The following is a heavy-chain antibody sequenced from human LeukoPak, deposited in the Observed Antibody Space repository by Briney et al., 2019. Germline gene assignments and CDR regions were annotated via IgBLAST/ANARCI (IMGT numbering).Heavy chain of an antibody. CDR2: IYYSVST. D-gene: IGHD6-13*01. J-gene: IGHJ4*02. CDR1: GGSSSSSSYY. Sequence: PSETLSLTCTVSGGSSSSSSYYWGSIRQPPGKGLEWIVSIYYSVSTYYNPALKSRVTISVDTSTNQFSLKMSSVTAADTAVYYCARLTLAAALDHWGQGNLVTVSS. V-gene: IGHV4-39*01. CDR3: ARLTLAAALDH.